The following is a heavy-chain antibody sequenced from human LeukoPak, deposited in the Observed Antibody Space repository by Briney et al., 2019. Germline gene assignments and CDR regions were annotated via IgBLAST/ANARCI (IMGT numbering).Heavy chain of an antibody. CDR2: IKRNRDGGTT. V-gene: IGHV3-15*01. J-gene: IGHJ4*02. Sequence: GSLRLSCAAPVLTFSNVWMSWFGQAPGEGLEWVGRIKRNRDGGTTDYAAPVKGRFTISRDESKNTLYLQINSLQTENTAVYFCTTVAYPRSRYYFHYWGQGTVVTVSS. CDR3: TTVAYPRSRYYFHY. CDR1: VLTFSNVW. D-gene: IGHD3-3*01.